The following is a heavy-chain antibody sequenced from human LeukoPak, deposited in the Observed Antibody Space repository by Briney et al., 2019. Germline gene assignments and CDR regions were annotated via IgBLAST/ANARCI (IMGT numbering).Heavy chain of an antibody. J-gene: IGHJ5*02. CDR1: DGSISSYY. Sequence: PSETLSLTCTVSDGSISSYYWSWIRQPPGKGLEWIGYIYYSGTTYYNPSLKSRVTISVDTSKNQFSLKLSSVTAADTAVYSCARLGGSSSWYEYNWFDPWGQGTLVIVPS. V-gene: IGHV4-59*04. D-gene: IGHD6-13*01. CDR3: ARLGGSSSWYEYNWFDP. CDR2: IYYSGTT.